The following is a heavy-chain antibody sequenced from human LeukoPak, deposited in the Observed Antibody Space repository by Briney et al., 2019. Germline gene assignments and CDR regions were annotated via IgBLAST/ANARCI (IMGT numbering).Heavy chain of an antibody. CDR3: ARVVIEGWNYLNQYYFDY. V-gene: IGHV1-69*05. Sequence: SVKVSCKASGGTFSSYAISWVRQAPGQGLEWMGGIIPIFGTANYAQKFQGRVTITTDESTSTAYMELSSLRSEDTAVYYCARVVIEGWNYLNQYYFDYWGQGTLVTVSS. CDR1: GGTFSSYA. J-gene: IGHJ4*02. CDR2: IIPIFGTA. D-gene: IGHD1-7*01.